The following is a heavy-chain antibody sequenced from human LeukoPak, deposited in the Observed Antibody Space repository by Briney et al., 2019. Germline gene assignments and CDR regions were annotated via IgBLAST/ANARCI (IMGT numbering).Heavy chain of an antibody. V-gene: IGHV4-59*08. D-gene: IGHD6-19*01. CDR3: AQATGWQGFDF. CDR2: IYNGRST. J-gene: IGHJ4*02. CDR1: GASTSSRY. Sequence: SETLSLTCRASGASTSSRYWSWIRQSPGRTLEWIGHIYNGRSTKDNTSLTSRVTISVDTSKNQFSLSLTSVTAADTAIYYCAQATGWQGFDFWGPGALVTVSS.